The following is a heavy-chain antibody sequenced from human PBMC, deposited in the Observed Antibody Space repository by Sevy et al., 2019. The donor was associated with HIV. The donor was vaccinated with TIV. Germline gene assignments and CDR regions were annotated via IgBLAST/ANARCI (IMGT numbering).Heavy chain of an antibody. CDR2: LSFGCGEI. J-gene: IGHJ4*02. V-gene: IGHV3-23*01. D-gene: IGHD2-8*01. CDR3: AREGCTKPHDY. Sequence: GGSPRLSCAASGFTFSKYSMSWVRQPPGKGLEWVSTLSFGCGEINYADSVKGRFTISRDNSKSSVYLQMNNLRPEDTAVYYCAREGCTKPHDYWGQGTLVNVSS. CDR1: GFTFSKYS.